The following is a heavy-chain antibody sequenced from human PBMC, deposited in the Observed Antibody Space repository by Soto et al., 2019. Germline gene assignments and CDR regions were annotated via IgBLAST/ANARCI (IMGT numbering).Heavy chain of an antibody. CDR1: GESIGSGGHY. D-gene: IGHD7-27*01. CDR3: ARDQALAPTVWGY. CDR2: IYYSGST. V-gene: IGHV4-31*03. Sequence: QVQLQESGPGLVRPSETLSLTCSVSGESIGSGGHYWNWIRQRPEKGLEWIGYIYYSGSTHYNPSLRRRLTISLGKSKNQFFLRLVSVTAADTALYYCARDQALAPTVWGYWGQGIQVTVSS. J-gene: IGHJ4*02.